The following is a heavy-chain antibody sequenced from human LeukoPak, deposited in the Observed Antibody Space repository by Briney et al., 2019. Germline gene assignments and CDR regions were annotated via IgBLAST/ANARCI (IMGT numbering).Heavy chain of an antibody. CDR1: GYSINNYM. V-gene: IGHV5-10-1*01. D-gene: IGHD6-13*01. Sequence: GAPLKFSCTCYGYSINNYMISWLRELPEKGQEWTGRIDPSDTYTNYSPSFQGHVTISADKSISTSYLQWSSLKASDTAMYYCARHVSSSNDYWAREPWSPSPQ. CDR3: ARHVSSSNDY. J-gene: IGHJ4*02. CDR2: IDPSDTYT.